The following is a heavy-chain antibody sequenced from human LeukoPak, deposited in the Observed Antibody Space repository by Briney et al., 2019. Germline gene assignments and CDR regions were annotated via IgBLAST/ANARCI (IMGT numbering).Heavy chain of an antibody. J-gene: IGHJ4*02. D-gene: IGHD1/OR15-1a*01. CDR3: AKDVGRLEQNPDY. V-gene: IGHV3-9*01. CDR1: GFTFDDYA. CDR2: VSWNSGSV. Sequence: GGSLKLSCAASGFTFDDYAMHWVRQAPGKGLEWVSGVSWNSGSVGYADSVKGRFTISRDNAKNSLYLQMNSLRAEDTALYHCAKDVGRLEQNPDYWGQGTLVTVSS.